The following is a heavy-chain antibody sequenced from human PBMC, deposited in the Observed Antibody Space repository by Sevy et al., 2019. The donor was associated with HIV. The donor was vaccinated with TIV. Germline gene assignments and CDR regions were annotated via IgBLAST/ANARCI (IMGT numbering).Heavy chain of an antibody. D-gene: IGHD3-3*01. Sequence: GGSLRLSCAASGFTFSNYGMHWVRQAPGKGLEWVAVIRYGGSYKYYADSVKGRFTISRDNTKSTLYLQMNSLRAEDTALYYCAKTFAIFGVLMSPDFDPWGQGTLVTVSS. CDR1: GFTFSNYG. CDR3: AKTFAIFGVLMSPDFDP. J-gene: IGHJ5*02. V-gene: IGHV3-30*02. CDR2: IRYGGSYK.